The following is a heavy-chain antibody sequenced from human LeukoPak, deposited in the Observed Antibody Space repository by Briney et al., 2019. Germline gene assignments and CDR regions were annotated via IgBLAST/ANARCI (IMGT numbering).Heavy chain of an antibody. J-gene: IGHJ4*02. CDR1: GGSISSSSYY. V-gene: IGHV4-39*01. Sequence: PSETLSLTCTVSGGSISSSSYYWGWIRQPPGKGLEWIGSIYYSGSTYYNPSLKSRVTISVDPSKNQFSLKLSSVTAADTAVYYCASLLKSHYYDSSGYYYGIDYWGQGTLVTVSS. CDR3: ASLLKSHYYDSSGYYYGIDY. CDR2: IYYSGST. D-gene: IGHD3-22*01.